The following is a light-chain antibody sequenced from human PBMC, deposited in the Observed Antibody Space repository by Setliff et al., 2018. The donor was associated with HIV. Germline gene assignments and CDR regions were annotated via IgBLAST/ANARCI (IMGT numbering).Light chain of an antibody. CDR1: INNIGSYNR. Sequence: QSVLTQPPSVSGSPGQSIIISCTGTINNIGSYNRVSWYQQRPGTAPKLIIFEVNKRPSGVSNRFSGSKSGSTASLAISGLQADDEGDYYCSSYTSGSTQVFGTGTKVTV. CDR2: EVN. V-gene: IGLV2-14*02. CDR3: SSYTSGSTQV. J-gene: IGLJ1*01.